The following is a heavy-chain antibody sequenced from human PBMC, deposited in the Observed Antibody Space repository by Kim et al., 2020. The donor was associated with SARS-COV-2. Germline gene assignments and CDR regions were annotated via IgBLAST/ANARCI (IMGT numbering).Heavy chain of an antibody. Sequence: SVKVSCKASGGTFSSYAISWVRQAPGQGLEWMGRIIPILGIANYAQKFQGRVTITADKSTSTAYMELSSLRSEDTAVYYCAREPIMAVAGHYYYYMDVWGKGTTVTVSS. CDR1: GGTFSSYA. D-gene: IGHD6-19*01. V-gene: IGHV1-69*04. CDR3: AREPIMAVAGHYYYYMDV. CDR2: IIPILGIA. J-gene: IGHJ6*03.